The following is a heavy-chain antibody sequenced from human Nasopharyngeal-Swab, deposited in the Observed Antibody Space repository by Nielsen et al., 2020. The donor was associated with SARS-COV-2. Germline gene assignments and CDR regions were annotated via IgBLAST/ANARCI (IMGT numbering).Heavy chain of an antibody. V-gene: IGHV3-21*01. Sequence: WIRQPPGKGLEGVSSISRSSSYIYYADSVKGRFTISRDNATNSLYLQMNSLRAEDTAVYYWARDGLDYDFWSASFMDVWGQGTTVTVSS. J-gene: IGHJ6*02. CDR2: ISRSSSYI. CDR3: ARDGLDYDFWSASFMDV. D-gene: IGHD3-3*01.